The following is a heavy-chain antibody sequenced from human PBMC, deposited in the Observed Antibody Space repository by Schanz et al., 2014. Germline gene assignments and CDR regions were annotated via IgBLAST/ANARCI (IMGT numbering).Heavy chain of an antibody. CDR1: GYTFTDYG. V-gene: IGHV1-18*01. D-gene: IGHD5-18*01. CDR2: ITAYNGDT. CDR3: TRGGYSYALSAFDI. Sequence: QVQLVQSGAEVKKPGASVKVSCKASGYTFTDYGISWVRQAPGQGLEWMGWITAYNGDTNYALKLQGRVTMTTDTSTGTAYMELRSLRSDDTALYYCTRGGYSYALSAFDIWGQWTMVTVSS. J-gene: IGHJ3*02.